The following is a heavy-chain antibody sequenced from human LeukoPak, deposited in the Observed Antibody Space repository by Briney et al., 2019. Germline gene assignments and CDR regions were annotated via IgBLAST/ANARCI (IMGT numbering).Heavy chain of an antibody. V-gene: IGHV1-46*01. CDR3: ARSDYTLYTYWYFDL. CDR2: INPSGGST. J-gene: IGHJ2*01. D-gene: IGHD4-11*01. Sequence: ASVKDSCKASGYTFTNYYIHWVRQAPGQGLEWMGLINPSGGSTSYAQKFQGRVTMTRDMSTNTVYMELSSLRSEDAAVFYCARSDYTLYTYWYFDLWGRGTLVTVSS. CDR1: GYTFTNYY.